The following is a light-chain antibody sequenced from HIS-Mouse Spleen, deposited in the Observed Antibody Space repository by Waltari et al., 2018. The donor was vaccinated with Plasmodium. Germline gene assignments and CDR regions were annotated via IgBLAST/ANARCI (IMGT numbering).Light chain of an antibody. CDR3: LLYYGGARV. CDR1: TGAVTSGYY. V-gene: IGLV7-43*01. J-gene: IGLJ3*02. CDR2: STS. Sequence: QTVVTQEPSLTVSPGGTVTLTCASSTGAVTSGYYPNWFQQKPGKAPWAVIYSTSNKHPWTPARLSGSRLGGKAALSRSGVQPEDEAEYYCLLYYGGARVFGGGTKLTVL.